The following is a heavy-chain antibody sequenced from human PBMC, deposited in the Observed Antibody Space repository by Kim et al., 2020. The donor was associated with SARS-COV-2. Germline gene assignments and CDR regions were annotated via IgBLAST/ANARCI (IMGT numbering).Heavy chain of an antibody. J-gene: IGHJ6*02. V-gene: IGHV1-58*01. CDR3: ASDAGYSYAMDV. Sequence: NYALKFQGRGTVSRDLSTATAYMELSSLRSEDTAVYYCASDAGYSYAMDVWGQGTTVTVSS.